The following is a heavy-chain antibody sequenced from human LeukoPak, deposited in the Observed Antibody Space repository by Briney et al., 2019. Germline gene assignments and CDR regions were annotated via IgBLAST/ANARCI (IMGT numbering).Heavy chain of an antibody. J-gene: IGHJ6*02. CDR2: IIPIFGTA. CDR1: GYTFTGYY. Sequence: GASVKVSCKASGYTFTGYYMHWVRQAPGQGLEWMGGIIPIFGTANYAQKFQGRVTITADESTSTAYMELSSLRSEDTAVYYCARASILKYYYDSSGYSYYYGMDVWGQGTTVTVSS. D-gene: IGHD3-22*01. CDR3: ARASILKYYYDSSGYSYYYGMDV. V-gene: IGHV1-69*13.